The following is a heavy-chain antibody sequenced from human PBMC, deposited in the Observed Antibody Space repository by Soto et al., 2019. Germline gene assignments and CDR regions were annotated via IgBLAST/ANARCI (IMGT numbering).Heavy chain of an antibody. CDR1: GFTFSSYD. J-gene: IGHJ3*02. Sequence: GGSLRLSCAASGFTFSSYDMHWVRQATGKGLEWVSAISTAGDTYYPGSVKGRFTISRENAKNSWYLQMNSLRAEDTAVYYCARAPGIAVAGTRSGAFDIWGQGTMVTVSS. D-gene: IGHD6-19*01. CDR3: ARAPGIAVAGTRSGAFDI. CDR2: ISTAGDT. V-gene: IGHV3-13*01.